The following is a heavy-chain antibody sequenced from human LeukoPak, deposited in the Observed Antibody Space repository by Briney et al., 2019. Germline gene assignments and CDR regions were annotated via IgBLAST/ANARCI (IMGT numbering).Heavy chain of an antibody. J-gene: IGHJ3*02. CDR2: ISGSGDTT. CDR1: GFTFSTFA. Sequence: GGSLRLSCTASGFTFSTFAMGWVRQAPGKGLQWVSGISGSGDTTYYADSVKGRFAISRDNSENTLYLQMNRLRDEDTAVYHCAKDFLGTLPDVFDIWGQGTMVTVSS. V-gene: IGHV3-23*01. D-gene: IGHD7-27*01. CDR3: AKDFLGTLPDVFDI.